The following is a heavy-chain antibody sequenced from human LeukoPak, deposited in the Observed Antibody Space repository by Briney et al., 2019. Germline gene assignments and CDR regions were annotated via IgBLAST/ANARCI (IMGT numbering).Heavy chain of an antibody. Sequence: GGSLRLSCAASGFTFSSYAMGWVRQAPGKGLEWVSAISGSGGSTYYADSVKGRFTISRDNSKNTLYLQMNSLRAEDTAVYYCAKDNVKDYYGSSGHFDYWGQGTLVTVSS. D-gene: IGHD3-22*01. V-gene: IGHV3-23*01. CDR1: GFTFSSYA. CDR2: ISGSGGST. J-gene: IGHJ4*02. CDR3: AKDNVKDYYGSSGHFDY.